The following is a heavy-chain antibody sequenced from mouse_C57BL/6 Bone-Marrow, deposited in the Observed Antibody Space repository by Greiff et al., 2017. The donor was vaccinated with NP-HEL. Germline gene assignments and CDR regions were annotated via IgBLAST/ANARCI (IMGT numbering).Heavy chain of an antibody. D-gene: IGHD1-1*01. CDR2: IYPGSGNT. V-gene: IGHV1-76*01. CDR3: ARSRYYGSSHWYFDV. J-gene: IGHJ1*03. Sequence: VQLQQSGAELVRPGASVKLSCKASGYTFTDYYINWVKQRPGQGLEWIARIYPGSGNTYYNEKFKGQATLTAETSSSTSYMPLSSLTSEDSAVYFCARSRYYGSSHWYFDVWGTGTTVTVSA. CDR1: GYTFTDYY.